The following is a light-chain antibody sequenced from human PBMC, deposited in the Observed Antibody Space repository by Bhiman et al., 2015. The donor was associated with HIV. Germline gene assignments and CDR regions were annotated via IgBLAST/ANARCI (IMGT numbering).Light chain of an antibody. CDR2: DVN. CDR1: SSDVGGYNF. CDR3: SSYTSSSTFYV. V-gene: IGLV2-14*03. Sequence: QSALTQPASMSGSPGPSITISCTGTSSDVGGYNFVSWYQQHPGRAPKLIIFDVNTRPTGVSSRFSGSKSGNTASLTISGLQAEDEADYYCSSYTSSSTFYVFGTGTKVTVL. J-gene: IGLJ1*01.